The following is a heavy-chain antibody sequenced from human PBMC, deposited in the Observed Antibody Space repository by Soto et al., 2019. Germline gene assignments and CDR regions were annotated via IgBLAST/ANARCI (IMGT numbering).Heavy chain of an antibody. CDR1: GFTFSSYG. CDR3: ARSDGWIQLEEDWAFDI. CDR2: ISYDGSNK. Sequence: PGGSLRLSCAASGFTFSSYGMHWVRQAPGKGLEWVAVISYDGSNKYYADSVKGRFTISRDNSKNTLYLQMNSLRAEDTAVYYCARSDGWIQLEEDWAFDIWGKGTMGTVSS. V-gene: IGHV3-30*03. J-gene: IGHJ3*02. D-gene: IGHD5-18*01.